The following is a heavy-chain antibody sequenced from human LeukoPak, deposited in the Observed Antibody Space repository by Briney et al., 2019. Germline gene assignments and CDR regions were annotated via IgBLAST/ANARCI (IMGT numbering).Heavy chain of an antibody. V-gene: IGHV1-2*02. D-gene: IGHD3-22*01. CDR2: INPNSGGT. Sequence: ASVKVSCKASGYTFTGYYMHWVRQAPGQGLEWMGWINPNSGGTNYAQKFQGRVTMTRDTSISTAYMELSRLRSDDTAVYYCARGAMIAVVITTFVPFDYWGQGTLVTVSS. J-gene: IGHJ4*02. CDR3: ARGAMIAVVITTFVPFDY. CDR1: GYTFTGYY.